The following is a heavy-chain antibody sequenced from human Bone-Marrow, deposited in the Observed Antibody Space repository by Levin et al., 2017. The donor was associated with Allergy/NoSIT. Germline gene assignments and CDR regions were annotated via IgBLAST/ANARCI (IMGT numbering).Heavy chain of an antibody. D-gene: IGHD2-2*01. Sequence: GGSLRLSCAASGFTFDDYAMHWVRQAPGKGLEWVSGISWNSGSIGYADSVKGRFTISRDNAKNSLYLQMNSLRAEDTALYYCAKDMPVVPAATLIVRFDYWGQGTLVTVSS. J-gene: IGHJ4*02. CDR3: AKDMPVVPAATLIVRFDY. CDR1: GFTFDDYA. CDR2: ISWNSGSI. V-gene: IGHV3-9*01.